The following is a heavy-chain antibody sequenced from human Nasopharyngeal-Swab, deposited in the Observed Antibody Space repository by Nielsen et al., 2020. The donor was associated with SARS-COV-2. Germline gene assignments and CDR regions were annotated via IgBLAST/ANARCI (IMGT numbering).Heavy chain of an antibody. CDR2: ISSSGSTI. CDR1: GFTFSCYE. J-gene: IGHJ4*02. V-gene: IGHV3-48*03. Sequence: GESLNTCCASSGFTFSCYEMNWVRQAPGKGLEWVSYISSSGSTIYYADSVKGRFTISRDNAKNSLYLQMNSLSAEDTAVYYCASRFDYVPDSPIDYWGQGALVTVSS. CDR3: ASRFDYVPDSPIDY. D-gene: IGHD3-16*01.